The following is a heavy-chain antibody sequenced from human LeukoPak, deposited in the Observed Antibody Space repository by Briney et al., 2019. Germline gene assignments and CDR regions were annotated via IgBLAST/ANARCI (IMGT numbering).Heavy chain of an antibody. CDR3: AKGPYDFWSGYYVYYYMDV. V-gene: IGHV3-23*01. J-gene: IGHJ6*03. Sequence: PGGSLRLSCAASGFTFSSYAMSWVRQAPGKGLEWVSAISGSGGSTYYADSVKGRFTISRDNSKNTLYLQMNSLRAEDTAVYYCAKGPYDFWSGYYVYYYMDVWGQGTLVTVSS. CDR2: ISGSGGST. CDR1: GFTFSSYA. D-gene: IGHD3-3*01.